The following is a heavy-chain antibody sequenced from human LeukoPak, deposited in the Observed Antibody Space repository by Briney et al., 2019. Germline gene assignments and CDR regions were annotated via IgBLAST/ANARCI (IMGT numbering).Heavy chain of an antibody. CDR3: HEILGDKTGGSGSYGY. CDR1: GGSFSGYY. J-gene: IGHJ4*02. V-gene: IGHV4-34*01. Sequence: SETLSLTCAVYGGSFSGYYWSWIRQPPGKGLEWIGEINHSGSTNYNPSLKSRVTISVDTSKNQFSLKLSSVTAADTAVYYCHEILGDKTGGSGSYGYWGQGTLVTVSS. D-gene: IGHD3-10*01. CDR2: INHSGST.